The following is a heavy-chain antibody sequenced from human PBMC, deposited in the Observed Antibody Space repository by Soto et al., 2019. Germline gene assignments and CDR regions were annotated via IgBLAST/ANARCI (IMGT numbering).Heavy chain of an antibody. J-gene: IGHJ5*02. Sequence: SETLSLTCTVSGVSISSSSYYWGWIRQPPGKGLEWIGSIYYSGSTYYNPSLKSRVTISVDTSKNQFSLKLSSVTAADTAVYYCARHYPDIVVVVAATLNWFDPWGQGTLVTVSS. D-gene: IGHD2-15*01. CDR1: GVSISSSSYY. CDR2: IYYSGST. CDR3: ARHYPDIVVVVAATLNWFDP. V-gene: IGHV4-39*01.